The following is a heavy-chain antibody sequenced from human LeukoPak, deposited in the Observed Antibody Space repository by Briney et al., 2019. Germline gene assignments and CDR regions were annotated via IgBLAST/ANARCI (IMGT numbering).Heavy chain of an antibody. D-gene: IGHD3-9*01. V-gene: IGHV3-23*01. CDR1: GFIFSNYA. CDR2: IVGRGSST. Sequence: GGSLRLSCAASGFIFSNYAMSWVRQAPGKGLEWVSAIVGRGSSTYYADSVKSRFTISRDNSKNTLYLQLNRLRAEDTAVYYCAKWGDYDILTGYYDSDYWGQGTLVTVSS. CDR3: AKWGDYDILTGYYDSDY. J-gene: IGHJ4*02.